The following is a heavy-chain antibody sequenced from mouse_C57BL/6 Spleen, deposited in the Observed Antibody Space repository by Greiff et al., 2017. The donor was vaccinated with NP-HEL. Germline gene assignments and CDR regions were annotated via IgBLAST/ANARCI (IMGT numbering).Heavy chain of an antibody. D-gene: IGHD1-2*01. CDR3: ARGGVRYYGLFAY. CDR1: GFTFSDYG. J-gene: IGHJ3*01. Sequence: EVQLVESGGVLVKPGGSLKLSCAASGFTFSDYGMHWVRQAPEKGLEWVAYISSGSSTIYYADTVKGRFTISRDNAKNTLFLQMTSLRSEDTAMYYCARGGVRYYGLFAYWGQGTLVTVSA. CDR2: ISSGSSTI. V-gene: IGHV5-17*01.